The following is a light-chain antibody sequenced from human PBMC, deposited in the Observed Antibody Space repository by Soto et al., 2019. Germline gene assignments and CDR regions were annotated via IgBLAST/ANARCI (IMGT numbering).Light chain of an antibody. J-gene: IGKJ2*01. V-gene: IGKV3-20*01. CDR1: QSVRSSY. Sequence: EIVLTQSPGTLSLSPGERATLYCRASQSVRSSYLAWYQQKPGQAPRVLIYGASRRATGISDRFSGSGSGTDFNLTISRLEPEDFAVYYCQQYGSSPLYTFGQGTKLEIK. CDR2: GAS. CDR3: QQYGSSPLYT.